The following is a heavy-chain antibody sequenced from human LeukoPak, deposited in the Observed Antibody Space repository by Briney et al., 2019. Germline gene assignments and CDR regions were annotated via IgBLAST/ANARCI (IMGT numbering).Heavy chain of an antibody. D-gene: IGHD6-19*01. V-gene: IGHV3-48*01. J-gene: IGHJ3*02. CDR3: AREKQWLVMGDAFDI. CDR2: ISRSSSTI. Sequence: GGSLRLSCAASGFTFSSYSMNWVRQAPGKGLEWVSYISRSSSTIYYADSVKGRFTISRDNAKNSLYLQMNSLRAEDTAVYYCAREKQWLVMGDAFDIWGQGTMVTVSS. CDR1: GFTFSSYS.